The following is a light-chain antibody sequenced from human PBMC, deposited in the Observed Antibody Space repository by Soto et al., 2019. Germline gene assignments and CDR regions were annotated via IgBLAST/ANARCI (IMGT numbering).Light chain of an antibody. V-gene: IGKV1-5*03. J-gene: IGKJ2*01. CDR1: QSITTW. CDR3: QQYETYYT. CDR2: KAS. Sequence: DIQKTQSPSTLSASVGDRVTITCRASQSITTWLAWYQQKPGKAPNLLIYKASNLESGVPSRFSGSGSGTEFTLTISSLQRDDFATYYCQQYETYYTFGQGTKLEIK.